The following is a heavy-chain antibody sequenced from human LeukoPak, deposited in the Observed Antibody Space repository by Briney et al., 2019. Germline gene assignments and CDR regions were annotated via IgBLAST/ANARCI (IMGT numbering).Heavy chain of an antibody. CDR1: GGAITSHY. CDR2: TYYTGTT. D-gene: IGHD6-6*01. V-gene: IGHV4-59*08. CDR3: AGLRSRAFDI. Sequence: SETLSLTCIVSGGAITSHYWSWLRQPPGKGLEWIAYTYYTGTTNYNPSLKSRVTISIDTSKDQFSLRLSSVTAADTAVYYCAGLRSRAFDIWGPGTMVSVSS. J-gene: IGHJ3*02.